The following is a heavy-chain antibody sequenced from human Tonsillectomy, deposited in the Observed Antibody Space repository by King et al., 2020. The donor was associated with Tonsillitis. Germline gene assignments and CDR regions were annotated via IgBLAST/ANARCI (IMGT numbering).Heavy chain of an antibody. CDR1: GYTFTSYG. Sequence: QLVQSGAEVKKPGASVKVSCKASGYTFTSYGISWVRQAPGQGLEWMGWISAYNGNTNYAHKLQGRVTMTTDTSTRPAYMEQRSLRSDHTAVYYCARDPLAATGSGAFDIWGQGTLATVSS. J-gene: IGHJ3*02. D-gene: IGHD6-13*01. V-gene: IGHV1-18*04. CDR3: ARDPLAATGSGAFDI. CDR2: ISAYNGNT.